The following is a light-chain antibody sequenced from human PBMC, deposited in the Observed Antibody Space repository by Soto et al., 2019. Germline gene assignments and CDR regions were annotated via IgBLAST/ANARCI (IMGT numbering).Light chain of an antibody. J-gene: IGKJ1*01. CDR1: QSVSSN. Sequence: EIVMTQSPATLSVSPGERATLSCRASQSVSSNLAWYQQKPGQAPRLLIHGASTRATGIPARFSGSGSGTEFTLTISSLQSEDFAVYYCQQYNNWPRRTFGQGTKVDNK. CDR2: GAS. CDR3: QQYNNWPRRT. V-gene: IGKV3-15*01.